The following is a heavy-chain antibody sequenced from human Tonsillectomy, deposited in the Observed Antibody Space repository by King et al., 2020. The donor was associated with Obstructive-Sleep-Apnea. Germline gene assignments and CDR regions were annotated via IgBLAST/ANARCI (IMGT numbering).Heavy chain of an antibody. CDR2: ISSSSSTI. V-gene: IGHV3-48*04. D-gene: IGHD2-21*02. Sequence: VQLVESGGGLVQSGGSLRLSCAASGFTFSSYSMNWVRQAPGEGLEWVSYISSSSSTIYYGDSVKGRFTISRDNAKNSLYLQMNSLRAEGTAVYYCATCGGDCYSFDYWGQGTLVTVSS. CDR3: ATCGGDCYSFDY. J-gene: IGHJ4*02. CDR1: GFTFSSYS.